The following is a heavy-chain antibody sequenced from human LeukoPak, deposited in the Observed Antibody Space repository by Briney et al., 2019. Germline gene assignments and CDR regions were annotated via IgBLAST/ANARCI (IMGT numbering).Heavy chain of an antibody. V-gene: IGHV3-30*04. Sequence: TGRSLRLSCAASEFTFSSYAMHWVRQAPDKGLEWVALISYDGSNKEYADSVKGRFTISRDNSKTSLYLQMNSLRGEDTAVYYCARGMDYDILAGPPDYWGQGTLVTVSS. CDR1: EFTFSSYA. CDR3: ARGMDYDILAGPPDY. CDR2: ISYDGSNK. J-gene: IGHJ4*02. D-gene: IGHD3-9*01.